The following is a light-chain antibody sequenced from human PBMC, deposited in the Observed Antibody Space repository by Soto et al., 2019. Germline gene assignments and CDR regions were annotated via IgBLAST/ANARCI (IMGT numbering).Light chain of an antibody. J-gene: IGKJ1*01. V-gene: IGKV3-15*01. CDR3: QHSWT. Sequence: EIVMTQSPSALCVSPLERCTLSCRASQSVSSNLAWYQQKPGQAPRLLIYGASTRATGIPARFSGSGSGTEFTLTISSLQSEDFAVYYCQHSWTFGQGTKVDIK. CDR1: QSVSSN. CDR2: GAS.